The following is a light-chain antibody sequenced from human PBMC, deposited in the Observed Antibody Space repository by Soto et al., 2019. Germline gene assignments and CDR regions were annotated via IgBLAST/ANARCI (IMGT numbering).Light chain of an antibody. CDR2: DVS. CDR1: QGISSA. J-gene: IGKJ5*01. V-gene: IGKV1-13*02. CDR3: QQADSYPIT. Sequence: AIQLTQSPSSLSASVGDRVTITCRASQGISSALAWYQQKPGKAPKLVIYDVSSLESGVPSRFSGSGSGTDFTLIISSLQPEDFATYYCQQADSYPITFGQGTRLEI.